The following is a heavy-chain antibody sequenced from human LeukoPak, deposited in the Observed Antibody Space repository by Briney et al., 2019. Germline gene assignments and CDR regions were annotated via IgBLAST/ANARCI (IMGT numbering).Heavy chain of an antibody. V-gene: IGHV3-23*01. CDR2: ISGNGGST. J-gene: IGHJ6*02. D-gene: IGHD4-17*01. CDR3: AKPTTVTADYYYGVDV. CDR1: GFTFSNYA. Sequence: PGGSLRLSCVASGFTFSNYAMSWVRQAPGKGLEWVSGISGNGGSTYYADSLKGRFTISRDNSKNTLYLQINSLRVEDTAVYYCAKPTTVTADYYYGVDVWGQGTMVTVSS.